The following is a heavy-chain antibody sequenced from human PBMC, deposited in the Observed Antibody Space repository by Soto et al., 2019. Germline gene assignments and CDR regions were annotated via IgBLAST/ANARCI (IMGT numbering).Heavy chain of an antibody. CDR2: IYWNDDK. J-gene: IGHJ6*03. CDR1: GFSLRTSGVG. Sequence: SGPTLVNPTQTLTLTCIFSGFSLRTSGVGVGWIRQPPGKALEWLGFIYWNDDKRYSPSLKSRLTITKDTSKNQVVLTMTNMDPVAPPPYYWAKSGSSACSGWLDPWGKGPPATASS. D-gene: IGHD6-13*01. V-gene: IGHV2-5*01. CDR3: AKSGSSACSGWLDP.